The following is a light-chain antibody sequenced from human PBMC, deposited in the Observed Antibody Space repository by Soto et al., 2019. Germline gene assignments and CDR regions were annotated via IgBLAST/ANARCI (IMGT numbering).Light chain of an antibody. CDR2: AAS. CDR3: QQSYSTPLT. CDR1: QSISGY. J-gene: IGKJ4*01. V-gene: IGKV1-39*01. Sequence: DIQMTQSPSSLSASVGERVTITCRASQSISGYLNWYQQKPGKAPKLLIYAASSLQSGVPSRFSGSGSGTDFTLTISSLQPEDFATYYCQQSYSTPLTFGGGTKVDIK.